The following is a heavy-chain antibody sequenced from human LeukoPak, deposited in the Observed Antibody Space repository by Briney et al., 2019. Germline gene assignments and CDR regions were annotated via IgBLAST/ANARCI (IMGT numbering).Heavy chain of an antibody. J-gene: IGHJ4*02. CDR1: GLTLSNYW. V-gene: IGHV3-7*01. CDR3: ARDASAYY. CDR2: IKPDGSEK. Sequence: GGSRRLSCVAPGLTLSNYWMSWVRQAPGKGLEWVATIKPDGSEKYYVDSVKGRFTISRDNAKRSLYLQMDSLRAEDTAVYYCARDASAYYWGQGTLVTVSS. D-gene: IGHD3-3*01.